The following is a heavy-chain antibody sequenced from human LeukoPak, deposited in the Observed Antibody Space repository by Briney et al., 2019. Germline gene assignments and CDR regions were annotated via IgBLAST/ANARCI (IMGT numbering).Heavy chain of an antibody. CDR2: IYSSGST. CDR3: ARVRNYAADY. D-gene: IGHD4-11*01. J-gene: IGHJ4*02. CDR1: GGSISNNY. Sequence: PSETLSLTSTVSGGSISNNYWSWIRQPPGKGPEWIGYIYSSGSTNYNPSLKSRVTISVDTSKNQFSLKLSSVTAADTAVYYCARVRNYAADYWGQGTLVTVSS. V-gene: IGHV4-59*01.